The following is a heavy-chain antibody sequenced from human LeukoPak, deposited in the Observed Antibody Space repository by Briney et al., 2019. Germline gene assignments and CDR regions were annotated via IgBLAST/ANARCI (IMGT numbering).Heavy chain of an antibody. CDR2: IYYSGST. CDR1: GGSFSGYY. D-gene: IGHD2-15*01. CDR3: ARGVQVAVVAATPRRYYFDY. Sequence: SETLSLTCAVYGGSFSGYYWSWIRQPPGKGLEWIGYIYYSGSTYYNPSLKSRVTISVDTSKNQFSLKLSSVTAADTAVYYCARGVQVAVVAATPRRYYFDYWGQGTLVTVSS. V-gene: IGHV4-34*01. J-gene: IGHJ4*02.